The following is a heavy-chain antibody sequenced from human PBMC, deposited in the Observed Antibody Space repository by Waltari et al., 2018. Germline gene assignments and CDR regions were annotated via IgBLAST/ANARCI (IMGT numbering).Heavy chain of an antibody. V-gene: IGHV1-69*05. CDR1: GGTFSSYA. J-gene: IGHJ4*02. CDR3: ARDRGENYGALPLDY. D-gene: IGHD4-17*01. Sequence: QVQLVQSGAEVKKPGSSVKVSCKASGGTFSSYAISWVRQAPGQGLEWMGGISPSVGTANYAQKFQVRFTITTDESTSTADMELSSLRSEDTAVYYCARDRGENYGALPLDYWGQGTLVTVSS. CDR2: ISPSVGTA.